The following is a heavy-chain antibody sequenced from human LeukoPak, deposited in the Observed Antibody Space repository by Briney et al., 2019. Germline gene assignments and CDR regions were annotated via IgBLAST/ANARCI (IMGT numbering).Heavy chain of an antibody. CDR1: GFTFDDYA. Sequence: GRSLRLSCAASGFTFDDYAMHWVRQAPGKGLEWMSGISWNSGSIGYADSVKGRFTISRDNAKNSLYLQLNSLRAEDTAVYYCARDRGEYYDFWSGYYMDVWGKGTTVTVSS. CDR2: ISWNSGSI. CDR3: ARDRGEYYDFWSGYYMDV. D-gene: IGHD3-3*01. J-gene: IGHJ6*03. V-gene: IGHV3-9*01.